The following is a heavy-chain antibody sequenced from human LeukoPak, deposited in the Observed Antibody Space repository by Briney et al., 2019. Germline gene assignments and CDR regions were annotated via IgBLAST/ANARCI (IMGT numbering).Heavy chain of an antibody. D-gene: IGHD5-12*01. CDR3: ARGGGYASPIGY. V-gene: IGHV4-59*01. Sequence: SETLSLTCTLSGGSISTYYWSWIRQPPGKGLEWIGYIYHSGSTNYNPALKSRVTISVDTSKNQFSLKLSSVTAADTAVYYCARGGGYASPIGYWGQGALVTVSS. CDR2: IYHSGST. CDR1: GGSISTYY. J-gene: IGHJ4*02.